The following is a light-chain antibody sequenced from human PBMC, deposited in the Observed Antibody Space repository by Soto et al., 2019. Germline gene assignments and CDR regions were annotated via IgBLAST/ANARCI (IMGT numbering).Light chain of an antibody. J-gene: IGKJ5*01. V-gene: IGKV3D-20*02. CDR3: QQRNYWEVT. Sequence: EIVLTQSPGILSLSPGERASLSCGASQSISSSFLAWYQQKPGQAPRLLIYGASSRATGIPDRFSGTGSETDFTLTISSLEPEDFAIYYCQQRNYWEVTFGQGTRLEIK. CDR2: GAS. CDR1: QSISSSF.